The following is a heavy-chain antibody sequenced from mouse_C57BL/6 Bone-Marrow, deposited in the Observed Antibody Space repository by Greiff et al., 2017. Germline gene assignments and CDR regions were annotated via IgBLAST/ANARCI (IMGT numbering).Heavy chain of an antibody. CDR1: GYSFTGYY. CDR2: INPSTGGT. D-gene: IGHD1-1*01. CDR3: ASYGPDYFDY. V-gene: IGHV1-42*01. Sequence: EVQLQQSGPELVKPGASVKISCKASGYSFTGYYMNWVKQSPEKSLEWIGEINPSTGGTTYNQKFKAKATLTVDKSSSTAYMQLKSLTSEDSAVYYCASYGPDYFDYWGQGTTLTVSS. J-gene: IGHJ2*01.